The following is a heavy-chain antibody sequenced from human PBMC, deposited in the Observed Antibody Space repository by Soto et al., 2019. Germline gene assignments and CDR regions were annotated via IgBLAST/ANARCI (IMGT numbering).Heavy chain of an antibody. V-gene: IGHV4-31*03. D-gene: IGHD2-8*01. CDR2: IYYSGST. J-gene: IGHJ4*02. CDR3: ARVDVGGVMYYFDY. Sequence: PSETLSLTCTVSGGSISSGGYYWSWIRQHPGKGLEWIGYIYYSGSTYYNPSLKSRVTISVDTSKNQFSLKLSSVTAADTAVYYCARVDVGGVMYYFDYWGQGTLVTVSS. CDR1: GGSISSGGYY.